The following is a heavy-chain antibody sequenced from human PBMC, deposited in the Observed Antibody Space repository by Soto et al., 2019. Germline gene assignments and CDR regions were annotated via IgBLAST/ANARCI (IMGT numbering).Heavy chain of an antibody. J-gene: IGHJ6*02. V-gene: IGHV3-74*01. Sequence: GGSLRLSCAASGFTFSSYWMHWVRQAPGKGLVWVSRINSDGSSTSYADSVKGRFTISRDNAKNTLYLQMNSLRAEDTAVYYCARVQWEPYYYYYGMDVWGQGTTVTVSS. CDR3: ARVQWEPYYYYYGMDV. CDR2: INSDGSST. D-gene: IGHD1-26*01. CDR1: GFTFSSYW.